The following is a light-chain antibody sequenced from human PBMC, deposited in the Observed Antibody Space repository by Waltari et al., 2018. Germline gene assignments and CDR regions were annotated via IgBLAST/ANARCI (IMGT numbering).Light chain of an antibody. CDR2: EVT. Sequence: QSALTQPASVSGSPGQAITIACTGTSSDIGGYSSGSWYQQHPGKAPKLMIYEVTKRPSGVSNRFSGSNAGSTASLTISGLQAEDEADYYCSSYKGSSTLYVFGTGTKVTVL. CDR3: SSYKGSSTLYV. CDR1: SSDIGGYSS. J-gene: IGLJ1*01. V-gene: IGLV2-14*01.